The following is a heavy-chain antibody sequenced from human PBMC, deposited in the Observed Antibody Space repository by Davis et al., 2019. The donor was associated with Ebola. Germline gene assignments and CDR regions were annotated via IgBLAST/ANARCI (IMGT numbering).Heavy chain of an antibody. V-gene: IGHV4-59*12. J-gene: IGHJ4*02. Sequence: SETLSLTCSVSGASISSYYWSWIRQPPGKGLEWIGYIYYSGSTNYNPSLKRRVTISVDTSKNQFSLKLSSVTAADTAVYYCARFSCTIAVAGLDYWGQGTLVTVSS. CDR2: IYYSGST. D-gene: IGHD6-19*01. CDR1: GASISSYY. CDR3: ARFSCTIAVAGLDY.